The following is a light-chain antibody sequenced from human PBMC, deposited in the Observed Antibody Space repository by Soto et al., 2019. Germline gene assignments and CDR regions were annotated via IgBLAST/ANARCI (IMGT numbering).Light chain of an antibody. J-gene: IGLJ7*01. CDR1: SSNIGSNY. V-gene: IGLV1-47*02. Sequence: QSVLTQPPSVSAAPGQKVTISCSGSSSNIGSNYVYWYQQLPGMAPKLLIYSNIHRPSGVPDRFSGSKSGTSASLAISGLRSEDEADYYCAAWDDSLSRAVFGGGTQLTVL. CDR3: AAWDDSLSRAV. CDR2: SNI.